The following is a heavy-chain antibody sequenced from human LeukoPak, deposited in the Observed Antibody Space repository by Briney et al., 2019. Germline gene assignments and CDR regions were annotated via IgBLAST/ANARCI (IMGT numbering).Heavy chain of an antibody. CDR1: GGTFSSYA. J-gene: IGHJ6*03. CDR3: ARGLLSSGWSDYYYYMDV. Sequence: ASVKVSCKASGGTFSSYAISWVRQAPGQGLEWMGGIIPIFGTANYAQKFQGRVTMTRDTSISTAYMELSRLRSDDTAVYYCARGLLSSGWSDYYYYMDVWGKGTTVTVSS. D-gene: IGHD6-19*01. V-gene: IGHV1-69*05. CDR2: IIPIFGTA.